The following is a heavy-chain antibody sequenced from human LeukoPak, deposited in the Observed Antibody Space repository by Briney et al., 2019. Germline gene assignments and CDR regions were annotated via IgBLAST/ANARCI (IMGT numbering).Heavy chain of an antibody. J-gene: IGHJ2*01. CDR3: ARGLGVVTAQSEQPKPRYFDL. V-gene: IGHV1-18*01. Sequence: ASVKVSCKASGYTFISYGISWVRQAPGQGLDWMGWISGYNGNTNYAQNLQGRVTMTTDTSTSTAYMELRSLRSDDTAVYYCARGLGVVTAQSEQPKPRYFDLWGRGTQVTVSS. CDR2: ISGYNGNT. D-gene: IGHD2-21*02. CDR1: GYTFISYG.